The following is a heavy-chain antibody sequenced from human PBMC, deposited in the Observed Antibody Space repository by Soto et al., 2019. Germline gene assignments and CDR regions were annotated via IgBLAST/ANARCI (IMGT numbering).Heavy chain of an antibody. Sequence: ASVKVSCKASGYTFTSYGISWVRQAPGQGLEWMGWISAYNGNTNYAQKLQGRATMTTDTSTSTAYMELRSLRFDDTAVYYCARVGYYYDSSGYYNREYYFDYWGQGTLVTVSS. CDR3: ARVGYYYDSSGYYNREYYFDY. CDR1: GYTFTSYG. V-gene: IGHV1-18*01. D-gene: IGHD3-22*01. CDR2: ISAYNGNT. J-gene: IGHJ4*02.